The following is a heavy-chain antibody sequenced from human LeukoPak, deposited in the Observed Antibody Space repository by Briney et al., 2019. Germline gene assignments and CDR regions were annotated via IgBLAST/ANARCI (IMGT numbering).Heavy chain of an antibody. V-gene: IGHV1-2*02. CDR1: GYTFTGYY. J-gene: IGHJ4*02. CDR3: ARRYDFWSGYPTAFDY. CDR2: INPNSGGT. D-gene: IGHD3-3*01. Sequence: ASVKVSCKASGYTFTGYYMHWVRQGPGQGLEWMGFINPNSGGTSYAQKFQARVTMTRDTSISTAYMELSGLRSDDTAVYYCARRYDFWSGYPTAFDYWGQGTLVTVSS.